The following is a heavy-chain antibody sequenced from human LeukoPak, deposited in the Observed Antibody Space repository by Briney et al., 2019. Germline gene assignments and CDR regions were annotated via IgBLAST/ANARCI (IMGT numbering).Heavy chain of an antibody. CDR2: IYPGDSDT. V-gene: IGHV5-51*01. CDR1: GYSFTSYW. J-gene: IGHJ4*02. Sequence: GASLKISCKGSGYSFTSYWIGWVRQMPGKGLEWMGIIYPGDSDTRYSPSFQGQVTISADKSISTAYLQWSSLKASDTAMYYCASLGGYGSGSSYFDYWGQGTLVTVSS. CDR3: ASLGGYGSGSSYFDY. D-gene: IGHD3-10*01.